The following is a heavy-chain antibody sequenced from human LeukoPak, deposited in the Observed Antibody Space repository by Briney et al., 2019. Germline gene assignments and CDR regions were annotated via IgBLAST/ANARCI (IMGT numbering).Heavy chain of an antibody. D-gene: IGHD3-9*01. J-gene: IGHJ6*04. Sequence: ASVKLSGKASGYTFTSYAIHWVRQAPGQRPGWMGGINTGNGNTKYSQKFQGRVTITRDTSANTTYMELSSLRSEDTAVYYCARDYYDILTGYPQGMDVWGKGTTVTVSS. CDR1: GYTFTSYA. CDR2: INTGNGNT. CDR3: ARDYYDILTGYPQGMDV. V-gene: IGHV1-3*04.